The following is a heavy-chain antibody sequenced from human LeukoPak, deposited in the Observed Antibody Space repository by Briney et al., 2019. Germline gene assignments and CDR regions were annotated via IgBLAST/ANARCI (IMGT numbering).Heavy chain of an antibody. V-gene: IGHV3-15*01. CDR3: TRGVTGGPPVDY. Sequence: PGGSLRLSCAGSGFTFTDAWMSWVRQAPGKGLEWVGRIKSKGSGGTTEYAALVKDRFTISRDDSQNTIYLQMNSLKTEDTAVYYCTRGVTGGPPVDYWGQGTLVTVSS. CDR2: IKSKGSGGTT. J-gene: IGHJ4*02. D-gene: IGHD7-27*01. CDR1: GFTFTDAW.